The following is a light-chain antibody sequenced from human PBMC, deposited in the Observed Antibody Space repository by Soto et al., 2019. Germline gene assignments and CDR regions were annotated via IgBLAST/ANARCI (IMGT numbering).Light chain of an antibody. CDR3: MQAAQWPRT. Sequence: DVVMTQSPLSLPVTLGQPASISCRSSQSLVSSDGNTYLNWFHQRPGQSPRRLLYKVSNRDSGVPDRFSGSGSGTEFTLTISRVEAADAGVYYCMQAAQWPRTFGPGTKVDSK. V-gene: IGKV2-30*01. CDR1: QSLVSSDGNTY. CDR2: KVS. J-gene: IGKJ3*01.